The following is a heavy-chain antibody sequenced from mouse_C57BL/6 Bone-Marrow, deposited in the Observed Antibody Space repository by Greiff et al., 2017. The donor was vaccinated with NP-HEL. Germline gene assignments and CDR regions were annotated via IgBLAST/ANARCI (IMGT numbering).Heavy chain of an antibody. CDR1: GFNIKDDY. CDR3: TTYFDY. J-gene: IGHJ2*01. Sequence: EVKLEESGAELVRPGASVKLSCTASGFNIKDDYMHWVKQRPEQGLEWIGWIDPENGDTEYASKFQGKATITADTSSNTAYLQLSSLTSEDTAVYYCTTYFDYWGQGTTLTVSS. CDR2: IDPENGDT. V-gene: IGHV14-4*01.